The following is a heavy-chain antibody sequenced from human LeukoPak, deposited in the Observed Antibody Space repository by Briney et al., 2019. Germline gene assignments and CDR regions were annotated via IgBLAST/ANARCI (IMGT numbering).Heavy chain of an antibody. J-gene: IGHJ6*03. CDR2: IYTSGST. Sequence: SETLSLTCTVSGGSISSYHWSWIRQPAGKGLEWIGRIYTSGSTNYNPSLKSRVTISVDTSKNQFSLKLSSVTAADTAVYYCARDTRMSWLYYYYMDVWGKGTTVTVSS. D-gene: IGHD6-19*01. CDR1: GGSISSYH. V-gene: IGHV4-4*07. CDR3: ARDTRMSWLYYYYMDV.